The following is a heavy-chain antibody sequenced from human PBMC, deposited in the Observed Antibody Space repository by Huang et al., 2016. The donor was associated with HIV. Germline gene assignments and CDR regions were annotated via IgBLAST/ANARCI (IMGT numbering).Heavy chain of an antibody. CDR1: GFPFNNHA. V-gene: IGHV3-30-3*01. J-gene: IGHJ3*02. Sequence: QVQLVESGGGVVQPGRSLRLSCAASGFPFNNHAMHWFRQAPGKGLDGVAVISNDGSNNYYADSVKGRFTISRDSSKSTLFLHMTSLRTEDTAVYYCARAKDTWDAYDIWGQGTMVIVSS. CDR3: ARAKDTWDAYDI. CDR2: ISNDGSNN. D-gene: IGHD5-18*01.